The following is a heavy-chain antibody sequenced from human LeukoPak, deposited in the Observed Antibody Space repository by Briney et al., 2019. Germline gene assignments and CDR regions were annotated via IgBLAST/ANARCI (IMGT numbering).Heavy chain of an antibody. V-gene: IGHV3-7*01. Sequence: GGSLRLSCAASGFTFSSYWMSWVRQAPGKGLEWVANIKQDGSEKYYVDSVKGRFTISRDNAKNSLYLQMNSLRAEDTAVYYCARGSGYDSSGPPKYWGQGTLVTVSS. CDR3: ARGSGYDSSGPPKY. CDR2: IKQDGSEK. D-gene: IGHD3-22*01. CDR1: GFTFSSYW. J-gene: IGHJ4*02.